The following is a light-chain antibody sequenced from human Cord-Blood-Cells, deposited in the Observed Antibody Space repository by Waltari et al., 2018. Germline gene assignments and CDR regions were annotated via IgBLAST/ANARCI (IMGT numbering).Light chain of an antibody. CDR1: RSDVGANNY. Sequence: QSALTQPASVSASAGQSITIPCTGTRSDVGANNYVSWYQQHPGKAPKRMIYDVSNRPSGVSNRFSGSKSGNTASLTISGLQAEDEADYYCSSYTSSSTLVFGGGTKLTVL. V-gene: IGLV2-14*01. CDR2: DVS. CDR3: SSYTSSSTLV. J-gene: IGLJ3*02.